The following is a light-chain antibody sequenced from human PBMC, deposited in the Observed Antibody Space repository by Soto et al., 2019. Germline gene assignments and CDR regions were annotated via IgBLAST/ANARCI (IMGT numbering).Light chain of an antibody. CDR1: QSISSY. V-gene: IGKV1-39*01. CDR3: QQSFNTPVT. J-gene: IGKJ5*01. Sequence: DIQMTQSPSSLSASVGDRVTITCRASQSISSYLNWYQQKPGKAPKLLIYAASSLQSGVPSRFSCSGSGTDFTLTISSLQPEDFATYYCQQSFNTPVTFGQWTRPEIK. CDR2: AAS.